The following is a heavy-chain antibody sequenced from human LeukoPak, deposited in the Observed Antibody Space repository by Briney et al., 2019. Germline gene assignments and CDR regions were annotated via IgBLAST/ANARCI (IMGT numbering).Heavy chain of an antibody. CDR2: IYTSGST. Sequence: PSETLSLTCTVSGGSISSYYWSWIRQPAGKGLEWIGRIYTSGSTNYNPSLKSRVTMSVDTSKNQFSLKLSSVTAADTAVYYCARDAEKRSINEQYYYYYYYMDVWGKGTTVTISS. J-gene: IGHJ6*03. CDR1: GGSISSYY. CDR3: ARDAEKRSINEQYYYYYYYMDV. V-gene: IGHV4-4*07. D-gene: IGHD1/OR15-1a*01.